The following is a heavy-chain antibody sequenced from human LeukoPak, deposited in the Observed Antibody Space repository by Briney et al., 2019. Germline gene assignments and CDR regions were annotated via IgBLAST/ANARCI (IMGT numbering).Heavy chain of an antibody. V-gene: IGHV3-23*01. CDR3: AKHSHDGSAPYYEVQLDY. D-gene: IGHD3-22*01. CDR1: GFTFTSFA. J-gene: IGHJ4*02. Sequence: GGSLRLSCAASGFTFTSFAMSWVRQAPGKGLEWVSTISRSGVATYYANSVKGRFTISRDNSKNTVYVQMNSLRAEDTAIYYCAKHSHDGSAPYYEVQLDYWSQGTLVTVSS. CDR2: ISRSGVAT.